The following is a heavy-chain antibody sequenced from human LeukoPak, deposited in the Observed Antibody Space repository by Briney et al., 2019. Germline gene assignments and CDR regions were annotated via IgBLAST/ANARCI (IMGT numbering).Heavy chain of an antibody. CDR2: ISSSGSTI. Sequence: GGSLRLSCAASGFTFSSYEMNWVRQAPGKGLEWVSYISSSGSTIYYADSVKGRFTISRDNAKNSLYLQMNSLRAEDTAVYYCARRTNRGYSYYYYYMDVWGKGTTVTISS. J-gene: IGHJ6*03. V-gene: IGHV3-48*03. CDR1: GFTFSSYE. D-gene: IGHD3-10*01. CDR3: ARRTNRGYSYYYYYMDV.